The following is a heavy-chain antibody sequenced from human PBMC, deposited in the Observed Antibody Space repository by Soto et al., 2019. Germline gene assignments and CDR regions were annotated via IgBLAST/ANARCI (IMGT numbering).Heavy chain of an antibody. CDR1: GGSISSGGYS. J-gene: IGHJ5*02. Sequence: LQLQESGSGLVMPSQTLSLTCAVSGGSISSGGYSWSWIRQPPGKGLEWIGYIYHSGSTYYNPSLKSRVTISVDRSKNQFSLKLSSVTAADTAVYYCARSMARGWFDPWGQGTLVTVSS. CDR3: ARSMARGWFDP. CDR2: IYHSGST. D-gene: IGHD3-10*01. V-gene: IGHV4-30-2*01.